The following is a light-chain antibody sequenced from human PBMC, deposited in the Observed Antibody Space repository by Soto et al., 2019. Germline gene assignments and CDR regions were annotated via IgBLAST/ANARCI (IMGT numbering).Light chain of an antibody. J-gene: IGKJ1*01. CDR1: QNVNSN. V-gene: IGKV3-15*01. CDR3: QQYGGSRT. CDR2: GAS. Sequence: EIVMTQSPATLSVSPGERATLSCRASQNVNSNLAWYQQKPGRAPRLHIYGASTRATGIPARFSGSGSGTEFTLTISSLQSEDFAVYYCQQYGGSRTFGQGTKVDIK.